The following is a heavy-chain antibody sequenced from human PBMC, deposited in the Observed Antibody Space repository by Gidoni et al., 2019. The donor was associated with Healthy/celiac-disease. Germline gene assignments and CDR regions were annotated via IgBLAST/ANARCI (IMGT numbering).Heavy chain of an antibody. V-gene: IGHV3-64D*08. Sequence: EVQLVESGRGLVQPGGSLRRSCSASGFTFSSYAMHWVRQAPGKGLEYVSAISSNGGSTYYADSVKCRFTISRDNSKNTLYLQMSSLRAEDTAVYYCVKGYYYDSSGPPGFFDIWGQGTMVTVSS. CDR1: GFTFSSYA. D-gene: IGHD3-22*01. CDR3: VKGYYYDSSGPPGFFDI. J-gene: IGHJ3*02. CDR2: ISSNGGST.